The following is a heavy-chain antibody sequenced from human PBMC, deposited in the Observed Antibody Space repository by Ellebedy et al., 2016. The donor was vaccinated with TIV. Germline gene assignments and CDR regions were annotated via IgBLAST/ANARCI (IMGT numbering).Heavy chain of an antibody. J-gene: IGHJ4*02. CDR2: INAGNGNT. V-gene: IGHV1-3*01. Sequence: AASVKVSCKASGYTFTSYAMHWVRQAPGQRLEWMGWINAGNGNTRYSQKFQIRVTITGDTSASTAYMELSSLRSEDTAVYYCARGGNGLLTIDWGQGTLVTVSS. CDR1: GYTFTSYA. D-gene: IGHD2/OR15-2a*01. CDR3: ARGGNGLLTID.